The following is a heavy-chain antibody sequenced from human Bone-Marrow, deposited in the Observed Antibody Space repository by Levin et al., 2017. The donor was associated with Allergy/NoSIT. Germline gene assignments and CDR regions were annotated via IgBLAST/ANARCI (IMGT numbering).Heavy chain of an antibody. Sequence: GESLKISCATSGFPFSTYGMAWVRQAPGKGLEWVASITTTSNYIHYADSVKGRFTISRDKANDSLSLQMNRLRGEDTAVYYCARAAGAAGRGGMDVWGQGTTVTVSS. CDR1: GFPFSTYG. CDR2: ITTTSNYI. J-gene: IGHJ6*02. V-gene: IGHV3-21*01. D-gene: IGHD6-13*01. CDR3: ARAAGAAGRGGMDV.